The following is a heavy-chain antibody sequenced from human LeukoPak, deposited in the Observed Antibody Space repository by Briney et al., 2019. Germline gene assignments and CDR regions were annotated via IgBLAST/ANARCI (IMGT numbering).Heavy chain of an antibody. D-gene: IGHD6-19*01. CDR3: ARERAVAGAGFDY. Sequence: GGSLRLSCAASGFTFTSYEMNWVRQAPGKGLEWVSYINSDGTTIYYADSVKGRFTISRDYAKNSLYLQMNSLRAEDTAIYYCARERAVAGAGFDYWGQGTPVTVSS. CDR2: INSDGTTI. V-gene: IGHV3-48*03. CDR1: GFTFTSYE. J-gene: IGHJ4*02.